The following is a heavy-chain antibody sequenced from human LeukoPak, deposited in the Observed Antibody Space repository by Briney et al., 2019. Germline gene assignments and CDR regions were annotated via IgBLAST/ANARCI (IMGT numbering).Heavy chain of an antibody. CDR3: ARGYSGSYGPYFDY. CDR2: INPTSGGT. D-gene: IGHD1-26*01. Sequence: ASVKVSCKASGYTFTDYYMHWVRQAPGQGLEWVGWINPTSGGTNYAQKFQDRVTMTRDTSNNTSYMELSRLRSDDTAVYYCARGYSGSYGPYFDYWGQGTLVTVSS. J-gene: IGHJ4*02. V-gene: IGHV1-2*02. CDR1: GYTFTDYY.